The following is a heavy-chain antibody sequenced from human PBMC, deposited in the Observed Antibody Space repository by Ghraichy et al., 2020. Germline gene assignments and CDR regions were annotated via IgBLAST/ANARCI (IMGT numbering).Heavy chain of an antibody. D-gene: IGHD4-17*01. CDR1: GFTLSNYW. Sequence: GGSLRLSCAASGFTLSNYWMHWVRQAPGKGLVWVSRINSDGSSSNYADPVKGRFTISRDNAKNTLYLQMNSLRAEDTAVYYCARASTVTIRRAFDMWGQGTMVTVSS. J-gene: IGHJ3*02. CDR3: ARASTVTIRRAFDM. CDR2: INSDGSSS. V-gene: IGHV3-74*01.